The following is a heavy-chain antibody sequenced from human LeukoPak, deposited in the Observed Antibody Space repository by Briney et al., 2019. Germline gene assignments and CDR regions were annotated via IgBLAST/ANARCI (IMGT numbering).Heavy chain of an antibody. CDR2: INPNSGGT. CDR1: GYTFTGYY. V-gene: IGHV1-2*02. D-gene: IGHD6-6*01. CDR3: ARAPSRIAARPYFDY. Sequence: GASVKVSCKASGYTFTGYYMHWVRQAPGQGLEWMGWINPNSGGTNYAQKFQGRVTMTRDTSISTAYMELSRLRSDDTAVYYCARAPSRIAARPYFDYWGQGTLVTVSS. J-gene: IGHJ4*02.